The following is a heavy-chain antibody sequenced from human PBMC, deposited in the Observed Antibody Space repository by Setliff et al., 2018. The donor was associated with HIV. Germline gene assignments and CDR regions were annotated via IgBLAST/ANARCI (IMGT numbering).Heavy chain of an antibody. CDR1: GFTFSYYS. Sequence: PGGSLRLSCAASGFTFSYYSMHWVRQAPGKGLEWVAFIRYDGSNKYYTDSVKGRFTISRDNSKNTLDLQMNSLRPEDTAVYYCAKDGDYSNNLYDAFDIWGQGTMVTVSS. CDR3: AKDGDYSNNLYDAFDI. CDR2: IRYDGSNK. J-gene: IGHJ3*02. D-gene: IGHD3-16*01. V-gene: IGHV3-30*02.